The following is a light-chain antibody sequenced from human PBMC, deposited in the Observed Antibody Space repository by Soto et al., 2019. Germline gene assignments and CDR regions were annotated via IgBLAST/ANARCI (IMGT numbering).Light chain of an antibody. CDR3: SSYTTSSTPSYV. V-gene: IGLV2-14*01. J-gene: IGLJ1*01. CDR2: EVS. Sequence: QSALAQPASVSGSPGQSITISCSGSSIDVGDNNYVSWYQHHPGKAPKLIIYEVSNRPSGVSNRFFGSSSDNTASLTISGLLPDDEADYYCSSYTTSSTPSYVFGTGTKLTVL. CDR1: SIDVGDNNY.